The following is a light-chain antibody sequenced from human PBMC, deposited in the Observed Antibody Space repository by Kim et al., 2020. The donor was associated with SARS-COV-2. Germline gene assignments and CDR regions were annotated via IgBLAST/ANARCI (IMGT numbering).Light chain of an antibody. J-gene: IGLJ2*01. CDR1: KLGDKY. V-gene: IGLV3-1*01. Sequence: SYELTQPPSVSVSPGQTASITCSGDKLGDKYACWYQQKPGQSPVLVIYQDSKRPSGIPERFSGSNSGNTATLTISGTQAMAEADYYCQAWDSSIVVCGGG. CDR3: QAWDSSIVV. CDR2: QDS.